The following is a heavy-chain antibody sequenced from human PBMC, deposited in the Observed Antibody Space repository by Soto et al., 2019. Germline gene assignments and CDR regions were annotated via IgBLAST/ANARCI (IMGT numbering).Heavy chain of an antibody. D-gene: IGHD3-16*01. CDR3: EKDSRAGGNSAFYFDF. CDR1: GFKFSNYA. Sequence: GVSLRPSCAASGFKFSNYAMSWVRQSPGKGLEWVSLISATGGGTYYADSVKGRFTISRDNSHNTLYLQVHSLTAEDTAVYYCEKDSRAGGNSAFYFDFWGQGAQVTVSS. V-gene: IGHV3-23*01. J-gene: IGHJ4*02. CDR2: ISATGGGT.